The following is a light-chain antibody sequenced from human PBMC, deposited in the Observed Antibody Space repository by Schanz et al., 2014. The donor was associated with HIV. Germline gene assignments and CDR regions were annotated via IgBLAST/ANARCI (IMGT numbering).Light chain of an antibody. J-gene: IGLJ2*01. CDR2: EVS. V-gene: IGLV2-23*02. Sequence: QSALTQPASVSGSPGQSITISCTGTSSDVGGYNYASWYQQHPGKAPKLMIYEVSKRPSGVSNRFSGSKSGNTASLTISGLQAEDEADYYCCSYAGSSTPVVFGGGTKLTVL. CDR3: CSYAGSSTPVV. CDR1: SSDVGGYNY.